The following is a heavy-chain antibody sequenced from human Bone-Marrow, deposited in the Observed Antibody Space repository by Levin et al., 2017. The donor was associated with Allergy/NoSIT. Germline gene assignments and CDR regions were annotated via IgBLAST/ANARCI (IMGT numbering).Heavy chain of an antibody. CDR3: AVFSFRYGTFDI. V-gene: IGHV4-34*01. CDR2: ISHREST. D-gene: IGHD4-17*01. J-gene: IGHJ3*02. CDR1: GASFSGSY. Sequence: SQTLSLTCAVYGASFSGSYWSWLRQPPGRGLEWIGEISHRESTTYNPSLKSRVTISLDTSGNQYSLRLDSVTAADTAIYYCAVFSFRYGTFDIWGQGTMVTVSS.